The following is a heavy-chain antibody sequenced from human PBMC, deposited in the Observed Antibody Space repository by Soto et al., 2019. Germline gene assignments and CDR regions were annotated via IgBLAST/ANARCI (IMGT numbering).Heavy chain of an antibody. V-gene: IGHV4-4*07. Sequence: SETLSLTCTVSRASIYTYSWTWIRQPAGKGLQWIGHIYSSGSANYSPSLKSRVSMSVDSSKNQISLKLSSVTAADTAVYYCATIVGDNDYWGQGTLVTSPQ. CDR2: IYSSGSA. CDR3: ATIVGDNDY. D-gene: IGHD1-26*01. CDR1: RASIYTYS. J-gene: IGHJ4*02.